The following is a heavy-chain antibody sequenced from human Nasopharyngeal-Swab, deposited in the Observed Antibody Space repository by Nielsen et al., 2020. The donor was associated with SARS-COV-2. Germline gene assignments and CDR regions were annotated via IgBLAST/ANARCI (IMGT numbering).Heavy chain of an antibody. Sequence: GESLKISCAASGFTFSSYSMNWVRQAPGKGLEWVSSISSSSSYIYYADSVKGRFTISRDNAKNSLYLQMNSLRAEDTAVYYCARDGGSGNFDYWGQGTLVTVSS. V-gene: IGHV3-21*01. D-gene: IGHD6-19*01. J-gene: IGHJ4*02. CDR1: GFTFSSYS. CDR3: ARDGGSGNFDY. CDR2: ISSSSSYI.